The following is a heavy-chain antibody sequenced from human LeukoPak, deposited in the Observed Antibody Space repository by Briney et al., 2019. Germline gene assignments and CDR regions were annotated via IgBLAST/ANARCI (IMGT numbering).Heavy chain of an antibody. J-gene: IGHJ4*02. D-gene: IGHD2-15*01. Sequence: TLSLTCTVSGGSISGGGYYWSWIRQHPGKGLEWIGYIYYSGSTYYNPSLKSRVTISVDTSKNQFSLKLSSVTAADTAVYYCATLKGADCSGGSCRFDYWGQGTLVTVSS. V-gene: IGHV4-31*03. CDR3: ATLKGADCSGGSCRFDY. CDR2: IYYSGST. CDR1: GGSISGGGYY.